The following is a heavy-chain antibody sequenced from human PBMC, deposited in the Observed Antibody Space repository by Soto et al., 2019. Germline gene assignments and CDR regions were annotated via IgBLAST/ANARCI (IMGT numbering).Heavy chain of an antibody. D-gene: IGHD2-2*01. CDR2: ISAYNGNT. CDR1: GYTFTSYG. CDR3: ARDLEYQLLDYYYGMDV. Sequence: GASVKVSCKASGYTFTSYGISWVRQAPGQGLEWMGWISAYNGNTNYAQKLQGRVTMTTDTSTSTAYMELRSLRSDDTAVYYCARDLEYQLLDYYYGMDVWGQGTTVHRLL. V-gene: IGHV1-18*01. J-gene: IGHJ6*02.